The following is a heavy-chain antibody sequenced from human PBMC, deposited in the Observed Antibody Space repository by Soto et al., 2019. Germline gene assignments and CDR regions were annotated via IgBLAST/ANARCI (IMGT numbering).Heavy chain of an antibody. CDR1: AFTFTNYG. V-gene: IGHV3-33*01. J-gene: IGHJ3*02. Sequence: QVQLVESGGGVVQPGRSLRLSCAATAFTFTNYGMHWVRQAPGKGLEWVAIIWYDGSNKYYADSVKGRFTISRDNSDNTVYLQMNSLRAEDTAVYYCATELNIDETLGAFDIWGQGTMVTVSS. CDR3: ATELNIDETLGAFDI. CDR2: IWYDGSNK. D-gene: IGHD2-15*01.